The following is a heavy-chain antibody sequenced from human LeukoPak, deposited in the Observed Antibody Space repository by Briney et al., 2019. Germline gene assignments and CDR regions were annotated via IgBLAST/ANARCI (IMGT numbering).Heavy chain of an antibody. J-gene: IGHJ6*02. CDR2: INHSGST. CDR1: GGSFSGYY. CDR3: ATGCHFTNCSGGSCYCYYGMDV. Sequence: PSETLSLTCAVYGGSFSGYYWSWIRQPPGKGLEWIGEINHSGSTNYNPSLKSRVTISVDTSKNQFSLKLSSVTAADTAVYYCATGCHFTNCSGGSCYCYYGMDVWGQGTTVTVSS. D-gene: IGHD2-15*01. V-gene: IGHV4-34*01.